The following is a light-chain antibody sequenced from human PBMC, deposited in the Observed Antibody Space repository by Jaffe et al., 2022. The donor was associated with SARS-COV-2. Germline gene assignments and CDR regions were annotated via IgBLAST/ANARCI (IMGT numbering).Light chain of an antibody. V-gene: IGLV2-14*01. CDR2: DVS. CDR1: SSDVGGYNY. Sequence: QSALTQPASVSGSPGQSITISCTGTSSDVGGYNYVSWYQQHPGKAPKLMIHDVSNRPSGVSNRFSGSKSGSMASLTISGLQAEDEADYYCSSYTSSSTWVFGGGTKLTVL. CDR3: SSYTSSSTWV. J-gene: IGLJ3*02.